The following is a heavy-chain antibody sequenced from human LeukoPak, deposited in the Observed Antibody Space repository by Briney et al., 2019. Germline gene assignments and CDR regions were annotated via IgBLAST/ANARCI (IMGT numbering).Heavy chain of an antibody. J-gene: IGHJ4*02. Sequence: GGSLRLSCATSGFTFSTYAMSWVRQAPGKELEWVSTISGSGGSRYYADSVKGRFIIFRDNSKNTLYLQQNSLRDADTAAYYCANDRLHLSNEPTTIAYWGQGTLVTLSS. CDR2: ISGSGGSR. V-gene: IGHV3-23*01. CDR1: GFTFSTYA. D-gene: IGHD2-21*01. CDR3: ANDRLHLSNEPTTIAY.